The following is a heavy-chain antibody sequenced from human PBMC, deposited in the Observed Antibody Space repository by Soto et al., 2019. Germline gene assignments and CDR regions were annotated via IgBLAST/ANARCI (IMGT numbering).Heavy chain of an antibody. Sequence: QVQLQESGPGLVKPSQTLSLTCTVSGGSISSGGYYWSWIRQHPGKALEWIGYIYYSGSTSYNPSHKSRVTISVDTSKNQVSLKLSSVTAADTAVYYWARDTARGSWYGFDPWGQGTLVTVSS. J-gene: IGHJ5*02. CDR1: GGSISSGGYY. CDR3: ARDTARGSWYGFDP. D-gene: IGHD6-13*01. CDR2: IYYSGST. V-gene: IGHV4-31*03.